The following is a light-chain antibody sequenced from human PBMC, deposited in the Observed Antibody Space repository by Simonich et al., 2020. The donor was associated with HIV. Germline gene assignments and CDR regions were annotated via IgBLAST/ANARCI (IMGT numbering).Light chain of an antibody. J-gene: IGKJ1*01. CDR3: QQYNNWPRT. CDR1: KSVSSN. Sequence: EIVMTQSPATLSVSPGARATLSCRAGKSVSSNLACYQQKPGQAPRLLIYGASTSATGIPARFSGSGSGTELTLTISSLQSEDFAVYYCQQYNNWPRTFGQGTKVEIK. CDR2: GAS. V-gene: IGKV3-15*01.